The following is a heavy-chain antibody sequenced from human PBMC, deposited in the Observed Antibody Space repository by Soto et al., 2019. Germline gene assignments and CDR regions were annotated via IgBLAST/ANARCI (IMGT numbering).Heavy chain of an antibody. CDR2: VYYRGKS. CDR1: GGSVSNSNYY. V-gene: IGHV4-39*01. J-gene: IGHJ4*02. Sequence: SETLSLTCTVSGGSVSNSNYYWGWIRQSPGKGLEWIGSVYYRGKSYSKSSVKSRVSISVDTSKNQFSLNLNSVTASDTAVYFCVSQRTSVLTQAYFDYWGPGALVTVSS. CDR3: VSQRTSVLTQAYFDY. D-gene: IGHD2-8*01.